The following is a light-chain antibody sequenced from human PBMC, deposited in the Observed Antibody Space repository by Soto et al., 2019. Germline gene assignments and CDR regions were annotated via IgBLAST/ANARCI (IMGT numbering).Light chain of an antibody. CDR3: QQHNNWPIT. Sequence: ETVLTQSPATLSLSPGERATLSCRASRSISTYLAWYQQKPGQSPRLLIYEALHRATGIPARFSGSVSGTDFNHTISSLEPEDFAVYYCQQHNNWPITFGGGTKVEIK. CDR1: RSISTY. CDR2: EAL. V-gene: IGKV3-11*01. J-gene: IGKJ4*02.